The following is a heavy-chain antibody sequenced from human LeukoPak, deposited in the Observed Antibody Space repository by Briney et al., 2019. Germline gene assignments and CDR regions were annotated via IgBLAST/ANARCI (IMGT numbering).Heavy chain of an antibody. CDR3: AKDCGSYYRTYDYLDY. CDR1: GFTFSSYS. D-gene: IGHD1-26*01. V-gene: IGHV3-23*01. Sequence: GGSLRLSCAASGFTFSSYSMNWVRQAPGKGLEWVSAISGSGGSTYYADSVKGRFTISRDNSKNTLYLQMNSLRAEDTAVYYCAKDCGSYYRTYDYLDYWGQGTLVTVSS. J-gene: IGHJ4*02. CDR2: ISGSGGST.